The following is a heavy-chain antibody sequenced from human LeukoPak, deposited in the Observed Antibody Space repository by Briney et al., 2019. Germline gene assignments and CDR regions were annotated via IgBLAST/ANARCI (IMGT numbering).Heavy chain of an antibody. CDR3: ARGPVRLARPYDY. Sequence: SETLSLTCTVQRGSLSGAYWTWIRQPPGKGLEWIGEINHTGSTNYNPSFKSRVTMSADTPKSQLSLNLTSVTAADTAVYYCARGPVRLARPYDYWGQGTLVTVSS. V-gene: IGHV4-34*01. D-gene: IGHD3-9*01. CDR1: RGSLSGAY. CDR2: INHTGST. J-gene: IGHJ4*02.